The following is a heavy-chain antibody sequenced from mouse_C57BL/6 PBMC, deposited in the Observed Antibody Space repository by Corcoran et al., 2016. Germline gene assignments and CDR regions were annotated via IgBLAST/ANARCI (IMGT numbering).Heavy chain of an antibody. Sequence: EVQLQQSGPVLVKPGASVKMSCKASGYTFTDYYMNWVKQSHGKSLEWIGVINPYNGGTSYNQKFKGKATLTVDKSSSTAYMELNSLTSEDSAVYYCARRGSYPGAMDYWGQGTSVTVSS. V-gene: IGHV1-19*01. J-gene: IGHJ4*01. CDR1: GYTFTDYY. CDR2: INPYNGGT. CDR3: ARRGSYPGAMDY. D-gene: IGHD2-10*01.